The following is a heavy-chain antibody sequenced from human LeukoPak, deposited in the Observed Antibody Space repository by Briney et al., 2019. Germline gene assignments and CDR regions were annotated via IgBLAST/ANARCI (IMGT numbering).Heavy chain of an antibody. Sequence: SGTLSLTCAVSGGSISSGSYYWSWIRQPAGKGLEWIGRIYTSGSTNYNPSLKSRVTISVDTSKNQFSLKLSSVTAADTAVYYCARDLYYYDSSGYYLWGFDIWGQGTMVTVSS. CDR1: GGSISSGSYY. J-gene: IGHJ3*02. D-gene: IGHD3-22*01. CDR2: IYTSGST. CDR3: ARDLYYYDSSGYYLWGFDI. V-gene: IGHV4-61*02.